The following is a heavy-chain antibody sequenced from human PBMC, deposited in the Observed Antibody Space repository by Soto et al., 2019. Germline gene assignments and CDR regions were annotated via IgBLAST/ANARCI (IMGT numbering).Heavy chain of an antibody. CDR2: ISGSGDGT. CDR3: TKSRRSVLMVYGFGGMDV. CDR1: GFSVSDYA. V-gene: IGHV3-23*01. D-gene: IGHD2-8*01. J-gene: IGHJ6*02. Sequence: XGSLILSCAASGFSVSDYAMSWVRQAPGKGLEWVSSISGSGDGTYYGDSVKGRFTLSRDTSQKTLYLQMNNLRGEDTAVYFCTKSRRSVLMVYGFGGMDVWGRGTTVTVSS.